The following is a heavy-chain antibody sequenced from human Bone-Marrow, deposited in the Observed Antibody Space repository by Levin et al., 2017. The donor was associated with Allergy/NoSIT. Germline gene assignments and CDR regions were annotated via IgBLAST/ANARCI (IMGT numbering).Heavy chain of an antibody. J-gene: IGHJ6*02. Sequence: GESLKISCKASGYTFIDYYMHWVRQAPGQGLEWMGRINRNNGDTNYAQKFRGRVTMTKDMSSSTAYMELSSLRSDDTAVYYCARDDDHYALDVWGQGTTVTVSS. CDR3: ARDDDHYALDV. V-gene: IGHV1-2*06. CDR2: INRNNGDT. CDR1: GYTFIDYY. D-gene: IGHD4-17*01.